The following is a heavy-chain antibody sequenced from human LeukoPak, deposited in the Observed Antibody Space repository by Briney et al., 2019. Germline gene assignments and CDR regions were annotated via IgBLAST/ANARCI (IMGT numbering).Heavy chain of an antibody. CDR1: GFTFSGYA. Sequence: PGGSLRLSCAASGFTFSGYAMDWVRQAPGKGLEWVSAISGSAGSTYYADSVKGRFTISRDNSKNSLYLQMNSLRAEDTAVYYCAKLRDFYDSTGYSRFPYWGQGTLVTVSS. CDR3: AKLRDFYDSTGYSRFPY. V-gene: IGHV3-23*01. CDR2: ISGSAGST. D-gene: IGHD3-22*01. J-gene: IGHJ4*02.